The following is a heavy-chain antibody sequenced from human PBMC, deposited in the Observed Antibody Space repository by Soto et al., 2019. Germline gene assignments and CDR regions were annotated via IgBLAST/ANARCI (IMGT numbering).Heavy chain of an antibody. D-gene: IGHD3-3*01. CDR2: IYTSGST. CDR1: GGSISSYY. V-gene: IGHV4-4*07. CDR3: ARVLYYDFWSLGYYYGMDV. Sequence: PSETLSLTCTVSGGSISSYYWSWIRQPAGKGLEWIGRIYTSGSTNYNPSLKSRVTMTRDTSISTAYMELSRLRSDDTAVYYCARVLYYDFWSLGYYYGMDVWGQGTTVTVSS. J-gene: IGHJ6*02.